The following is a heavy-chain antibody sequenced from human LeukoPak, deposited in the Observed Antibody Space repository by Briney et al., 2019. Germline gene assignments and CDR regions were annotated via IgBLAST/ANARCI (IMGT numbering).Heavy chain of an antibody. CDR1: GFTFGDYA. CDR3: TSAHTKDEFLSSWPTYYYYGMDV. CDR2: IRSKAYGGTT. Sequence: GGSLRLPCTASGFTFGDYAMSWVRQAPGKGLEWVGFIRSKAYGGTTEYAASVKGRFTISRDDSKSIAYLQMNSLKTEDTAVYYCTSAHTKDEFLSSWPTYYYYGMDVWAKGPRSPSPQ. V-gene: IGHV3-49*04. D-gene: IGHD6-13*01. J-gene: IGHJ6*04.